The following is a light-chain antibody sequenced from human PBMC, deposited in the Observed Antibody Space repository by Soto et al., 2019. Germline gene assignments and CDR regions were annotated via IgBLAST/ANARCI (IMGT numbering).Light chain of an antibody. CDR1: QSISMR. Sequence: DIQMTQSPSTLSASVGDRVTITCRASQSISMRLAWYQQKVGKAPKVLIYTASNLESGVPSRFSGSGSGTEFTLTISSLQPDDFATYYCQQFHSYPLTFGGGTKVEIK. V-gene: IGKV1-5*03. CDR2: TAS. J-gene: IGKJ4*01. CDR3: QQFHSYPLT.